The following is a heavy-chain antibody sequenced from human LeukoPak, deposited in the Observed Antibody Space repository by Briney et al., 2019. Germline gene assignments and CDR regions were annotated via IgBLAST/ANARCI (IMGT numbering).Heavy chain of an antibody. CDR1: EFAFSNYE. V-gene: IGHV3-48*03. CDR3: AKSNGYGLIDI. CDR2: ISDSSTTI. D-gene: IGHD3-10*01. Sequence: GGSLRLSCAASEFAFSNYEMNWVRQAPGKGLQFTAYISDSSTTIYYGDSVKGRFTISRDNAKNSLFLQMNSLRAEDTAVYYCAKSNGYGLIDIWGQGTMVTVSS. J-gene: IGHJ3*02.